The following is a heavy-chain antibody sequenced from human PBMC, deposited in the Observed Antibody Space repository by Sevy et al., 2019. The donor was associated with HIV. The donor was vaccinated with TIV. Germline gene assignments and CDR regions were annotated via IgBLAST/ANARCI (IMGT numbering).Heavy chain of an antibody. D-gene: IGHD3-22*01. V-gene: IGHV1-69*13. CDR1: GGTFNSYA. CDR3: ASTDYYDSSGYYLYAFDM. J-gene: IGHJ3*02. CDR2: IIPIFGTT. Sequence: ASVKVSCKASGGTFNSYAISWVRQAPGQGLEWMGGIIPIFGTTNYGHKFQGRVTITADESTSTAYIELSRLRSEDTAVYYCASTDYYDSSGYYLYAFDMWGQGTMVTVSS.